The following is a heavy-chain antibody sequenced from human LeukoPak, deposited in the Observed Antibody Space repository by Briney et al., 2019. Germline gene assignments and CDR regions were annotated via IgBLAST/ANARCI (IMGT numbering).Heavy chain of an antibody. CDR2: IYSDGHI. V-gene: IGHV4-39*01. CDR1: SDSIRSSSYL. J-gene: IGHJ4*02. D-gene: IGHD3-10*01. CDR3: ARRHYGSGNIDS. Sequence: PSETLSLTCSVSSDSIRSSSYLWVWVRQPPGKGLEWIGDIYSDGHISYNPSLKSRAAISVDTSKNQFSLNLSSVTAADTALYYCARRHYGSGNIDSWGQGTLVTVSS.